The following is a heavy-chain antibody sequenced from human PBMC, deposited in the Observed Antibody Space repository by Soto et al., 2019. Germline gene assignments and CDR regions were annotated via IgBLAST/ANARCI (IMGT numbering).Heavy chain of an antibody. D-gene: IGHD6-6*01. Sequence: SETLSLTCTVSGGSISSSSYYWGWIRQPPGKGLEWIGSIYYSGSTYYNPSLKSRVTISVDTSKNQFSLKLSSVTAADTAVYYCARRIAARGYYYYYYMDVWGKGTTVTVSS. CDR3: ARRIAARGYYYYYYMDV. J-gene: IGHJ6*03. CDR2: IYYSGST. CDR1: GGSISSSSYY. V-gene: IGHV4-39*01.